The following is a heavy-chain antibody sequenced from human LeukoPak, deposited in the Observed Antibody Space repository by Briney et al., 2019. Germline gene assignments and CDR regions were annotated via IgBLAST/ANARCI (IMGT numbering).Heavy chain of an antibody. J-gene: IGHJ4*02. Sequence: PSETLSFTXTVSGGSISSYYWSWIRQPPGKGLEWIGYIYYSGSTNYNPSLKSRVTISVDTSKNQFSLKLSSVTAADTAVYYCARDRRDYDFWSGYNRGGGYFDYWGQGTLVTISS. V-gene: IGHV4-59*01. CDR1: GGSISSYY. CDR2: IYYSGST. CDR3: ARDRRDYDFWSGYNRGGGYFDY. D-gene: IGHD3-3*01.